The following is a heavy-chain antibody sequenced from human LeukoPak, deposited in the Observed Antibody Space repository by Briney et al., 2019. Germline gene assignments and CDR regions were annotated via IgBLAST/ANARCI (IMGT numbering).Heavy chain of an antibody. CDR2: IYSGGST. CDR1: GVTVNSNY. CDR3: GTAWEPPVVTLRLYY. Sequence: GGSLRLSCAASGVTVNSNYMSWVRQAPGKGLEWVSVIYSGGSTFYADSVKGRFTISRDNSQNTLYLQMNSLRADDTAVYYCGTAWEPPVVTLRLYYWGQGTLVTVSS. D-gene: IGHD1-26*01. V-gene: IGHV3-66*01. J-gene: IGHJ4*02.